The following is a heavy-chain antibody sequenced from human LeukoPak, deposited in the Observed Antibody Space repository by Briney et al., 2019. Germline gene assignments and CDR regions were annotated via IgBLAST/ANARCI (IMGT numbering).Heavy chain of an antibody. CDR3: AREVPIVRGLRWDY. CDR2: IYYSGST. D-gene: IGHD3-10*01. V-gene: IGHV4-61*01. CDR1: GGSISSSSYY. J-gene: IGHJ4*02. Sequence: SETLSLTCTVSGGSISSSSYYWVRQPPGKGLEWLGYIYYSGSTNCNPSLKSRVTISIDTSKNQFSLKLRSVTAADTAVYYCAREVPIVRGLRWDYWGQGTLVTVSS.